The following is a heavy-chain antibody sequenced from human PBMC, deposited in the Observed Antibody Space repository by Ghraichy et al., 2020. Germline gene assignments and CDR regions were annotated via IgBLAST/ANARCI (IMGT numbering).Heavy chain of an antibody. CDR1: GFSFNDYI. V-gene: IGHV3-21*01. D-gene: IGHD2-21*01. J-gene: IGHJ4*02. CDR3: ARVVGIAPAGPLDF. Sequence: GGSLRLSCVGSGFSFNDYIINWVRQAPGKGLEWVSSISSSGDFRYYAASVKGRFTISRDYAKNSVSLEMDSLRVEDTALYYCARVVGIAPAGPLDFWGQGNLVTVAS. CDR2: ISSSGDFR.